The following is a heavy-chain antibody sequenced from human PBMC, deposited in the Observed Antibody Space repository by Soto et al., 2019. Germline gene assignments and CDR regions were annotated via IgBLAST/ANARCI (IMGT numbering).Heavy chain of an antibody. D-gene: IGHD2-2*01. CDR2: ISYDGSNK. Sequence: QVQLVESGGGVFPPGRSLRLSCGASGFTFSSYGMLWVRQAPGQGLEWVAVISYDGSNKYYADSVKGRFTISRDNSKNTLYLQMNSLRAEDTAVYYCAKSNRGYCSSTSCYASNWFDPWGQGTLVTVSS. V-gene: IGHV3-30*18. CDR1: GFTFSSYG. J-gene: IGHJ5*02. CDR3: AKSNRGYCSSTSCYASNWFDP.